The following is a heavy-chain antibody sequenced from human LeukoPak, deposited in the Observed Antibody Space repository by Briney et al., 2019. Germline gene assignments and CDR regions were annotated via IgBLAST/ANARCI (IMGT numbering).Heavy chain of an antibody. D-gene: IGHD6-6*01. V-gene: IGHV1-2*04. Sequence: GASVNVSCKASGYTFTGYYMHWLRQAPGQGLEWMGWINPNSGGTNYAQKFQGWVTMTRDTSISTAYMELSRLRSEDTAVYYCAREPLSSSGIEYYFDYWGQGTLVTVSS. CDR3: AREPLSSSGIEYYFDY. J-gene: IGHJ4*02. CDR1: GYTFTGYY. CDR2: INPNSGGT.